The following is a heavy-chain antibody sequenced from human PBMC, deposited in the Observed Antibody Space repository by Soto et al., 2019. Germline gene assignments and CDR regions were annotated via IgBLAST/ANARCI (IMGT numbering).Heavy chain of an antibody. CDR1: GFTFSSYA. Sequence: PGGSLRLSCAASGFTFSSYAMNWVRQAPGKGLEWVSAISGSGGSTQYADSVKGRFTISRDNSKNTLYLQMNSLRAEDTAVYYCAKVGRYYDIADYYFDYWGQGTLVTVSS. CDR2: ISGSGGST. CDR3: AKVGRYYDIADYYFDY. J-gene: IGHJ4*02. D-gene: IGHD3-9*01. V-gene: IGHV3-23*01.